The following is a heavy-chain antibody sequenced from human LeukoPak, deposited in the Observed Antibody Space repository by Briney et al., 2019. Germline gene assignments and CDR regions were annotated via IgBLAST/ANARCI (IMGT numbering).Heavy chain of an antibody. CDR2: FDPEDGET. CDR3: ARELRGTYYYESSGSDY. V-gene: IGHV1-24*01. CDR1: GYTLTELS. D-gene: IGHD3-22*01. Sequence: ASVKVSCKISGYTLTELSMHWVRQAPGKGLEWMGGFDPEDGETIYAQKFQGRVTMTTDTSTSTGYMEVRSLRVDDTAVYYCARELRGTYYYESSGSDYWGQGTLVTVSS. J-gene: IGHJ4*02.